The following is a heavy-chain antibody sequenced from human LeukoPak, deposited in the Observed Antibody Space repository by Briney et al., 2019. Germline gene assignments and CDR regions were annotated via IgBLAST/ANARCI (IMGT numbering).Heavy chain of an antibody. CDR1: GGSFSGYY. CDR2: INHSGST. J-gene: IGHJ4*02. V-gene: IGHV4-34*01. Sequence: SETLSLTCAVYGGSFSGYYWSWIRQPPGKGLEWIGEINHSGSTNYNPSLKSRVTISVDTSKNQFSLKLSSVAAADTAVYYCASSYGDLDYWGQGTLVTVSS. CDR3: ASSYGDLDY. D-gene: IGHD4-17*01.